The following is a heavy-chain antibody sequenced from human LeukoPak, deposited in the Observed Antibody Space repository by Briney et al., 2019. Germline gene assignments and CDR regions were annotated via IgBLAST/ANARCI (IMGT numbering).Heavy chain of an antibody. Sequence: SETLSLTCSVSGGSISSYYWSWIRQPPGKGLEWIGYFYYTGSTKYNPSLKGRVTISADTSKNQISLKLSSVTAADTAVYYCAREYYGGTFDYWGQGTLVTVSS. CDR3: AREYYGGTFDY. J-gene: IGHJ4*02. CDR1: GGSISSYY. D-gene: IGHD4-23*01. CDR2: FYYTGST. V-gene: IGHV4-59*01.